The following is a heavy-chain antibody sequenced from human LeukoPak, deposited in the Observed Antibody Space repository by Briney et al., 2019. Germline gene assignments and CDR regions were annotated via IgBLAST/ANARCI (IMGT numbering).Heavy chain of an antibody. Sequence: ASVKVSCKASGYTFTSYAMHWVRQAPGQRLEWMGWINPNSGGTNYAQKFQGRVTMTRDTSISTAYMELSRLRSDDTAVYYCARVPPAPVPNYDFWSGHDYWGQGTPVTVSS. D-gene: IGHD3-3*01. CDR1: GYTFTSYA. CDR3: ARVPPAPVPNYDFWSGHDY. V-gene: IGHV1-2*02. J-gene: IGHJ4*02. CDR2: INPNSGGT.